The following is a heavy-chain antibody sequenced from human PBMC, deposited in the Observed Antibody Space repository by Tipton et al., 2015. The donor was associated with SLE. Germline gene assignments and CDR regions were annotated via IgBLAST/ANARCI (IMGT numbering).Heavy chain of an antibody. CDR3: AREGTVVVGAIYYYYGMDV. CDR1: GYTFTNYY. D-gene: IGHD2-15*01. Sequence: QSGPEVKKPGASVKVSCKASGYTFTNYYIHWVRQAPGQGLEWMGIINPSGGSTLFAQKFQGRVTMTRDTSTSTVYMELSSLSSEDTALYYCAREGTVVVGAIYYYYGMDVWGQGTTVTVSS. V-gene: IGHV1-46*01. CDR2: INPSGGST. J-gene: IGHJ6*02.